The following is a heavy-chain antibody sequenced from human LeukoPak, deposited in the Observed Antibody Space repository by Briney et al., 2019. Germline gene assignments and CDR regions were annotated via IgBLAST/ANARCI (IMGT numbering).Heavy chain of an antibody. CDR2: ISYDGSNK. CDR3: AKSPFFFRLNWFDP. V-gene: IGHV3-30*18. CDR1: GFTFSSYG. J-gene: IGHJ5*02. D-gene: IGHD3-16*01. Sequence: GGSLRLFCAASGFTFSSYGMHWVRQAPGKGLEWVAVISYDGSNKYYADSVKGRFTISRDNSKNTLYLQMNSLRAEDTAVYYCAKSPFFFRLNWFDPWGQGTLVTVSS.